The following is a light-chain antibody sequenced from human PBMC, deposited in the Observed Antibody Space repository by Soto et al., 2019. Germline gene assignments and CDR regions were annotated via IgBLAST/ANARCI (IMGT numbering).Light chain of an antibody. V-gene: IGKV3-11*01. CDR2: DAS. J-gene: IGKJ5*01. CDR3: QQRNNWPPIT. Sequence: ESVLTQSPDTLSWSPGERDTLSCRASQSVRRYLAWYQQTPGQAPRPLIYDASTRATGTPARFSGSGSETDFTLTITSLEPEDFAVYYCQQRNNWPPITFGQGTRLEIK. CDR1: QSVRRY.